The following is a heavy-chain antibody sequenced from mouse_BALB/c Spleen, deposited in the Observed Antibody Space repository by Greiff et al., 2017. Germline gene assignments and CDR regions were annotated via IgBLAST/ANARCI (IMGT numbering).Heavy chain of an antibody. V-gene: IGHV7-3*02. Sequence: EVKLVESGGGLVQPGGSLRLSCATSGFTFTDYYMSWVRQPPGKALEWLGFIRNKANGYTTEYSASVKGRFTISRDNSQSILYLQMNTLRAEDSATYYCARDSLWGFAYWGQGTLVTVSA. CDR3: ARDSLWGFAY. CDR1: GFTFTDYY. J-gene: IGHJ3*01. D-gene: IGHD1-1*02. CDR2: IRNKANGYTT.